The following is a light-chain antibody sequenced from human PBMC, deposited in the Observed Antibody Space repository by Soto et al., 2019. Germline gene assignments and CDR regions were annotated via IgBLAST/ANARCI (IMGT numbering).Light chain of an antibody. CDR3: QQYGSSPPT. V-gene: IGKV3-20*01. J-gene: IGKJ1*01. Sequence: EIVMTQSPATLSVSPGEGGTLSCRASHSISRYLAWYQQKPGQGPRLLIYGASSRATGTPDRFSGSGSGTDFTLTINRLEPEDFALYYCQQYGSSPPTFGQGTKVDI. CDR1: HSISRY. CDR2: GAS.